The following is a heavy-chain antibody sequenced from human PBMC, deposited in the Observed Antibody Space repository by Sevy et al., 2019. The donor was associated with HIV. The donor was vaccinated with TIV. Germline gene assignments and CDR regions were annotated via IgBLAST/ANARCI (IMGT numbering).Heavy chain of an antibody. J-gene: IGHJ4*02. Sequence: GGSLRLSCAASGFTFATYWMTWVRQAPGKGLEWVAYIKQDGTGKYYVDSVRGRFTISRDNGKNSLYLQMSSLRAEDTAVYFCARALADWGSFHYSSWGRGTLVTVSS. D-gene: IGHD3-16*02. V-gene: IGHV3-7*01. CDR2: IKQDGTGK. CDR3: ARALADWGSFHYSS. CDR1: GFTFATYW.